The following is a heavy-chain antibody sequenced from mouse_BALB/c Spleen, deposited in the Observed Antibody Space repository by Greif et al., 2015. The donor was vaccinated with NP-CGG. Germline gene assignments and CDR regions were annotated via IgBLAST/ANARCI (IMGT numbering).Heavy chain of an antibody. CDR1: GFTFSSYA. CDR2: ISSGGSYT. Sequence: EVQRVESGGGLVKPGGSLKLSCAASGFTFSSYAMSWVRQTPEKRLEWVATISSGGSYTYYPDSVKGRFTISRDNAKNTLCLEMSSLRSEDTAMYYCARQNDYWYFDVWGAGTTVAVSS. V-gene: IGHV5-9-3*01. J-gene: IGHJ1*01. CDR3: ARQNDYWYFDV.